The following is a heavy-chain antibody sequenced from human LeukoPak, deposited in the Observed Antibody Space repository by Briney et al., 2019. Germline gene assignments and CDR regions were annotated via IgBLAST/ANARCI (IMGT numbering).Heavy chain of an antibody. Sequence: GGSLRLSCAASGFTFSSYAMSCVRQAPGKGLEWVSAISGSGGSTYYADSVKGRFTISRDNSKNTLYLQMNSLRAEDTAVYYCAKMKNAVRYFDWLPDYWGQGTLVTVSS. CDR2: ISGSGGST. J-gene: IGHJ4*02. D-gene: IGHD3-9*01. V-gene: IGHV3-23*01. CDR3: AKMKNAVRYFDWLPDY. CDR1: GFTFSSYA.